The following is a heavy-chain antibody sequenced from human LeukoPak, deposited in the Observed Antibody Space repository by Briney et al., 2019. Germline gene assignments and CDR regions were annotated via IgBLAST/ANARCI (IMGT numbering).Heavy chain of an antibody. CDR1: GGSVTKYY. V-gene: IGHV4-59*02. J-gene: IGHJ5*01. Sequence: TSETLSLTCTVSGGSVTKYYWHWIRQAPGKGLEWIGFIFHTGITNYNPSLKSRVTISVDTSKNQFSLKLTSVTAADTAVYFCARDLFPINWFESWGQGTLVTVSP. CDR2: IFHTGIT. CDR3: ARDLFPINWFES. D-gene: IGHD2-2*02.